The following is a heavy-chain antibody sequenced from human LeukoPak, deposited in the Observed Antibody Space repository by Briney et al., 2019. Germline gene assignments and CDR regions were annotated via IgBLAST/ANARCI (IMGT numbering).Heavy chain of an antibody. CDR3: ARGAIVVVEGNYYFDY. CDR1: GYTFTSYD. CDR2: VNPNSGNT. V-gene: IGHV1-8*01. D-gene: IGHD3-22*01. J-gene: IGHJ4*02. Sequence: GASVKVSCKASGYTFTSYDINWVRQATGQGREWMGWVNPNSGNTGYAQKFQGRVTMTRNTSISTAYMELSSLRSEDTAVYYCARGAIVVVEGNYYFDYWGQGTLVTVSP.